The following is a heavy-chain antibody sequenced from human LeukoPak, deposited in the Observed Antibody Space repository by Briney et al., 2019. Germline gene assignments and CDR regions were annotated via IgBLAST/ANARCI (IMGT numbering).Heavy chain of an antibody. CDR3: ARGGPYSSSPRDY. J-gene: IGHJ4*02. D-gene: IGHD6-6*01. CDR1: GGSISSYY. CDR2: IYYSGST. V-gene: IGHV4-59*01. Sequence: PSETLSLTCTVSGGSISSYYWSWIRQPPGKGLEWIGYIYYSGSTNYNPSLKSRVTISVDTSKNQFSLKLSSVTAADTAVYYCARGGPYSSSPRDYWGQGTLVTVSS.